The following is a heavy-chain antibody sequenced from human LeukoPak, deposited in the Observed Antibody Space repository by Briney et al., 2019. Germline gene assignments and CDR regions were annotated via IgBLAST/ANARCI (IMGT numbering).Heavy chain of an antibody. CDR3: AKGRGSSSSSIDW. CDR2: ISDSGGST. Sequence: GGSLRLSCAASGFTFNTYAMNWVRQAPGKGLEWVSAISDSGGSTYYADSVKGRFTISRDNSKNTVYLQIHRLKAEDTAVYYCAKGRGSSSSSIDWWGQGTLVTVSS. D-gene: IGHD2-15*01. CDR1: GFTFNTYA. J-gene: IGHJ4*02. V-gene: IGHV3-23*01.